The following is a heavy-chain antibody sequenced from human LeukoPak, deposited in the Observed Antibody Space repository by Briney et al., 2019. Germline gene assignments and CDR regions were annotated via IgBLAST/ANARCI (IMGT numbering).Heavy chain of an antibody. CDR2: ISSSSSYI. D-gene: IGHD2-15*01. J-gene: IGHJ6*03. V-gene: IGHV3-21*01. CDR3: ARGWSRIFGYMDV. Sequence: GGSLRLSCAASGFTFSSYSMNWVRQAPGKGLEWVSSISSSSSYIYYADSVKGRFTISRDNAKNSLYLQMNSLRAEDTAVYYCARGWSRIFGYMDVWGKGTTVTVSS. CDR1: GFTFSSYS.